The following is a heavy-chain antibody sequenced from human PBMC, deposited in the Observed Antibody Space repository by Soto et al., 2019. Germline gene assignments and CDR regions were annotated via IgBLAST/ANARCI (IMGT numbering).Heavy chain of an antibody. V-gene: IGHV3-13*05. Sequence: EEQLVESGGGLVQPGGSLRLSCVASGFILSGYVMHWVRQATGEGLEWVSAIGTAGDPYYSGSVKGRFTISRGNAENSVYLQMNSLRAGDTAVYYCARAGYDSSGYYFYAMDVWGPGTTVTVSS. D-gene: IGHD3-22*01. CDR2: IGTAGDP. J-gene: IGHJ6*02. CDR3: ARAGYDSSGYYFYAMDV. CDR1: GFILSGYV.